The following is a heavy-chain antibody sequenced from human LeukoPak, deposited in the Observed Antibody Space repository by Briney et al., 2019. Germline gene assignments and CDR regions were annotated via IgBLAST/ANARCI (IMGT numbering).Heavy chain of an antibody. D-gene: IGHD3-22*01. V-gene: IGHV4-38-2*02. Sequence: SETLSLTCTVSGYSINSGYYWGWIRQPPGKGLEWIGSIYHSGSTYYNPSLKSRVTISVDTSKNQFSLKLSSVTAADTAVYYCARADYYDSSGSDYWGQGTLVTVSS. CDR1: GYSINSGYY. J-gene: IGHJ4*02. CDR3: ARADYYDSSGSDY. CDR2: IYHSGST.